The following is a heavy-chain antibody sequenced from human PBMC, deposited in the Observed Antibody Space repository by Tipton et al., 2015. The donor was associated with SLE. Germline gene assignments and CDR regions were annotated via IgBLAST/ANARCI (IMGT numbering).Heavy chain of an antibody. Sequence: SLRLSCEGSEFIFTGFSMNWVRQAPGKGLEWLSYIDTSGTTISYADSVKGRFTISRDNAKNSVYLQMNGLRAEDTAVYYCAREIPPYSSSAVRWVPQYFGMDVWGQGTSVTVSS. CDR1: EFIFTGFS. V-gene: IGHV3-48*01. CDR2: IDTSGTTI. CDR3: AREIPPYSSSAVRWVPQYFGMDV. J-gene: IGHJ6*02. D-gene: IGHD6-6*01.